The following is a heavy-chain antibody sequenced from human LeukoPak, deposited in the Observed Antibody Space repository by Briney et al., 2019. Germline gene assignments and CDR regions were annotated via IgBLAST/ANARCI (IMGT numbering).Heavy chain of an antibody. D-gene: IGHD5-18*01. CDR3: AGQRRGYSYGLFDY. CDR1: GGSISSGGYY. V-gene: IGHV4-31*03. J-gene: IGHJ4*02. Sequence: SETLSLTCTVSGGSISSGGYYWSWICQHPGKGLEWIGYTYYSGSTYYNPSLKSRVTISVDTSKNQFSLKLSSVTAADTAVYYCAGQRRGYSYGLFDYWGQGTLVTVSS. CDR2: TYYSGST.